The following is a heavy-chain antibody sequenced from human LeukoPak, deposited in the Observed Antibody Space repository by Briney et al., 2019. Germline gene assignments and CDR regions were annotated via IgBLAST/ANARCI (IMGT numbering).Heavy chain of an antibody. CDR3: ARVKYHYDSSGYPGAYYYYMDV. J-gene: IGHJ6*03. CDR1: GFTFSDYY. V-gene: IGHV3-11*04. CDR2: ISSSGSTI. Sequence: GGSLRLSCAASGFTFSDYYMSWIRQAPGKGLEWVSYISSSGSTIYYADSVKGRFTISRDNAKNSLYLQMNSLRAEDTAVYYCARVKYHYDSSGYPGAYYYYMDVWGKGTTVTVSS. D-gene: IGHD3-22*01.